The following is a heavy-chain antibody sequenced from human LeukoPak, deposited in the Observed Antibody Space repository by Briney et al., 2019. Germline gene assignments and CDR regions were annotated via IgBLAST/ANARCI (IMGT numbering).Heavy chain of an antibody. Sequence: PGGSLRLSCAASGFTFSNYAMTWVRQAPGRGLEGVSTISGSGGSTYYADSVKGRFTISRDTASDTVNLQMNSLRAEDTAVYFCARVKSLSIGTNRRFDPWGQGTLVTVSS. CDR3: ARVKSLSIGTNRRFDP. CDR1: GFTFSNYA. J-gene: IGHJ5*02. CDR2: ISGSGGST. D-gene: IGHD2-8*01. V-gene: IGHV3-23*01.